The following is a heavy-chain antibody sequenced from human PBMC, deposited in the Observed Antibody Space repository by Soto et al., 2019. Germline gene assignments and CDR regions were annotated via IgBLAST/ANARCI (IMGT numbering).Heavy chain of an antibody. D-gene: IGHD2-2*01. CDR2: ISSNGGST. Sequence: GGSPRLSCAASGFTFSSYAMHWVRQAPGKGLEYVSAISSNGGSTYYANSVKGRFTISRDNSKNTLYLQMGSLRAEDMAVYYCARDNVVVVPAAISYYYYYMDVWGKGTTVTVSS. J-gene: IGHJ6*03. V-gene: IGHV3-64*01. CDR3: ARDNVVVVPAAISYYYYYMDV. CDR1: GFTFSSYA.